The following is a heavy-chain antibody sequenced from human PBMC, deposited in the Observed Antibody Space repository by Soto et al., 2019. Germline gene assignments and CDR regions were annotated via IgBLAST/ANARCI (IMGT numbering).Heavy chain of an antibody. CDR2: ISYDGSNK. Sequence: GGSLRLSCAASGFTFSSYAMHWVRQAPGKGLEWVAVISYDGSNKYYADSVKGRFTISRDNSKNTLYLQMNSLRAEDTAVYYCARRGIVVVPAAHRNNYYYYGMDVWGQGTTVTVS. V-gene: IGHV3-30-3*01. CDR1: GFTFSSYA. D-gene: IGHD2-2*01. J-gene: IGHJ6*02. CDR3: ARRGIVVVPAAHRNNYYYYGMDV.